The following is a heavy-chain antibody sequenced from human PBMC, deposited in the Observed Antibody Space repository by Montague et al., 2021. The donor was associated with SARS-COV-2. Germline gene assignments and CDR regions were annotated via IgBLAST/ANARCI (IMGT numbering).Heavy chain of an antibody. D-gene: IGHD3-9*01. V-gene: IGHV3-23*01. CDR3: AKDLHYDILTSYWDY. CDR1: GFTFSSYA. Sequence: SLRLSCAASGFTFSSYAMSWVRQAPGKGLEWVSAISGSGGSTYYADSVKGRFTISRDNSKNTLYLQMNSLRVEDTAVYYCAKDLHYDILTSYWDYWGQGTLVTVSS. CDR2: ISGSGGST. J-gene: IGHJ4*02.